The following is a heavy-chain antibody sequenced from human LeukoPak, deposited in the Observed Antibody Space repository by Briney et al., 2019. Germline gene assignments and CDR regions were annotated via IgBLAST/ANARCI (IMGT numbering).Heavy chain of an antibody. CDR2: IYSGGST. J-gene: IGHJ4*02. CDR1: GLTVSSTY. D-gene: IGHD6-19*01. CDR3: AKDARRTNGWYFFDY. Sequence: GGSLRLSCAASGLTVSSTYMSWVRQTPGKGLEWVSVIYSGGSTYYADSVKGRFTISRDNSKNTLYLQMNSLRAEDTAVYYCAKDARRTNGWYFFDYWGQGTLVTVSS. V-gene: IGHV3-66*01.